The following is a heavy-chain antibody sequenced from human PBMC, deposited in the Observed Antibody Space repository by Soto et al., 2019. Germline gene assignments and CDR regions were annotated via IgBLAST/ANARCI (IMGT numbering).Heavy chain of an antibody. CDR3: ARLDFLDDC. CDR2: IHYTGSA. CDR1: GGSIRSSSYY. J-gene: IGHJ4*02. D-gene: IGHD3-3*01. V-gene: IGHV4-39*01. Sequence: SETLSLTCSVSGGSIRSSSYYWGWIRQPPGKGLEWIGSIHYTGSADYNPPLKSRVTMSVDTSKNQFSLRVSSVTAADTAVYYCARLDFLDDCWGQGTLVT.